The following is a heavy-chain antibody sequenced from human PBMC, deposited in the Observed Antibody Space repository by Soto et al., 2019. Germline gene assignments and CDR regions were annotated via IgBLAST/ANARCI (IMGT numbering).Heavy chain of an antibody. V-gene: IGHV3-23*01. CDR1: GFTFRTYA. CDR2: IVGSGTNT. Sequence: GGSLRLSCAASGFTFRTYAMSWVRQAPGKGLEWVSAIVGSGTNTYYADSVKGRFTISRDNSKNTLYLQMNSLRAEDTAVYYCARVFYYDSSGYNYWGQGTLVTVSS. CDR3: ARVFYYDSSGYNY. J-gene: IGHJ4*02. D-gene: IGHD3-22*01.